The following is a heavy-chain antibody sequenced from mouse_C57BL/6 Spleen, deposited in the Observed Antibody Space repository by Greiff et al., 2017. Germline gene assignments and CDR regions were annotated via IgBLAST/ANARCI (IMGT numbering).Heavy chain of an antibody. CDR1: GFTFTDYY. CDR3: ARYGSDYFDY. J-gene: IGHJ2*01. V-gene: IGHV7-3*01. D-gene: IGHD1-1*01. Sequence: EVMLVESGGGLVQPGGSLSLSCAASGFTFTDYYMSWVRQPPGKALEWLGFIRNKANGYTTEYSASVKGRFTISRDNSQSILYLQMNALRAEDSATYYCARYGSDYFDYWGQGTTLTVSS. CDR2: IRNKANGYTT.